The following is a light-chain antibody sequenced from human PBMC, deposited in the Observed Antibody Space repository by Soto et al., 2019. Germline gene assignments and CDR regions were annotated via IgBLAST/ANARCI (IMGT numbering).Light chain of an antibody. V-gene: IGLV1-51*02. CDR1: RFDIGNNY. J-gene: IGLJ3*02. CDR2: END. CDR3: LTWHSTLSVGV. Sequence: QSVLTQPPSVSAAPGQKVTISCSGGRFDIGNNYVSWYQHLPGTAPKLLIYENDKRPSGIPDRFSGSKSGTSATLDITGLQTGDEADYYCLTWHSTLSVGVFGGGTKLTVL.